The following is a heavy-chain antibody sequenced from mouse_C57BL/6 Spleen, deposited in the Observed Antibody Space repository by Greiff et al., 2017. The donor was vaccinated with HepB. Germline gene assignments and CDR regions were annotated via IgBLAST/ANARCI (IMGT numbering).Heavy chain of an antibody. D-gene: IGHD2-4*01. Sequence: QVQLQQPGAELVRPGSSVKLSCKASGYTFTSYWMDWVKQRPGQGLEWIGNIYPSDSETHYNQKFKDKATLTVDKSSSTAYMQLSSLTSEDSAVYYCARGGYDYDEFDYWGQGTTLTVSS. CDR3: ARGGYDYDEFDY. CDR1: GYTFTSYW. J-gene: IGHJ2*01. CDR2: IYPSDSET. V-gene: IGHV1-61*01.